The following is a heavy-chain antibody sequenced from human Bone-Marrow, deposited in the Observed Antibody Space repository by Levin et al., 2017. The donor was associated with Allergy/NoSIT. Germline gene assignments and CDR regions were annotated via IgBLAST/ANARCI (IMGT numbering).Heavy chain of an antibody. V-gene: IGHV3-48*02. J-gene: IGHJ5*02. D-gene: IGHD3-22*01. CDR2: ISGDSRTM. Sequence: PGGSLRLSCAASEFTFSSYAMSWVRQAPGKGLEWLSYISGDSRTMYYTDSVKGRFTISRDNAKDSLYLQMNSLRDEDTAMYYCARIVVGSANWFDPWGQGTLVTVSS. CDR1: EFTFSSYA. CDR3: ARIVVGSANWFDP.